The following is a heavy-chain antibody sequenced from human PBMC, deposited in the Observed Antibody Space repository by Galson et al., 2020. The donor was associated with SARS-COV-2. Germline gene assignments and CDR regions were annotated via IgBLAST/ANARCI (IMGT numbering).Heavy chain of an antibody. D-gene: IGHD3-22*01. Sequence: GGSLRLSCAASGFTFSDYAMSWVRQAPGKGLEWVSTISGSGGYTNYADSVKGRITISKDYSKNTLHLQMNSLRAEDTAVYYCAKERGYGAEYFDYWGQGTQVTVSS. V-gene: IGHV3-23*01. CDR1: GFTFSDYA. J-gene: IGHJ4*02. CDR2: ISGSGGYT. CDR3: AKERGYGAEYFDY.